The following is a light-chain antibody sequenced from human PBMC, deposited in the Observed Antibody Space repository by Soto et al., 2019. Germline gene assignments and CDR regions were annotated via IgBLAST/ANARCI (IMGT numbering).Light chain of an antibody. Sequence: EIVLTQSPGTLSLSPGERATLSCRASQSVSSSYLAWYQQKPGQAPRLLIDGASNRATGVPDRFSGSGSGTEFTLTIRSLQSEDFAVYYCQQYDNWPPVTFGQGTRLEIK. CDR1: QSVSSSY. CDR2: GAS. V-gene: IGKV3-20*01. J-gene: IGKJ5*01. CDR3: QQYDNWPPVT.